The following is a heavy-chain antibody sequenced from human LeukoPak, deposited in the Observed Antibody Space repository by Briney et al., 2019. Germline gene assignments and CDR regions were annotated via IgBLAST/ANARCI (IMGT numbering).Heavy chain of an antibody. Sequence: PGGSLRLSCAASGFTLNNYAMSWFRQPPGRGLEWVSVISESGGNTYFADSVKGRFTISRDNSKNTLYLQMNSLRVEDTAVYYCAKSAYDFWSSFDSWGQGTLVTVSS. CDR1: GFTLNNYA. CDR3: AKSAYDFWSSFDS. J-gene: IGHJ4*02. CDR2: ISESGGNT. V-gene: IGHV3-23*01. D-gene: IGHD3-3*01.